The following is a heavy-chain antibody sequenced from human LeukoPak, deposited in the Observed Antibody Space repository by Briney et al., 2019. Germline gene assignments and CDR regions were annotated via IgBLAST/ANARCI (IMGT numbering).Heavy chain of an antibody. D-gene: IGHD3-10*01. CDR2: ISYDGSNK. V-gene: IGHV3-30*04. Sequence: PGRSLRLSCAASGFTFSSYAMHWVRQAPGKGLEWVAVISYDGSNKYYADSVKGRFTVSRDNSKNTLYLQMNSLRAEDTAVYYCAKDMVAYGSGSADYWGQGTLVTVSS. CDR3: AKDMVAYGSGSADY. J-gene: IGHJ4*02. CDR1: GFTFSSYA.